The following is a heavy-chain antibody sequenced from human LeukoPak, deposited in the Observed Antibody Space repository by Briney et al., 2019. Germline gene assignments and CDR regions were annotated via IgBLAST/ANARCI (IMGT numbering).Heavy chain of an antibody. CDR1: GFTFSSHW. J-gene: IGHJ4*02. CDR3: VRVPSGTWYLDY. CDR2: INTDGSRT. D-gene: IGHD3-10*01. Sequence: EAGGSLRLSCAASGFTFSSHWMHWVRQAPGKGLVWVSRINTDGSRTSYADSVKGRFTISRDNAKNTLYLQMNSLRAEDTAVYYCVRVPSGTWYLDYWGQGTLVTVSS. V-gene: IGHV3-74*01.